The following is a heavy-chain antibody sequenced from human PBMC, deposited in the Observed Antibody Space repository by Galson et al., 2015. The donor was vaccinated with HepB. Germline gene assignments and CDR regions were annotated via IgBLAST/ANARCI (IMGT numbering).Heavy chain of an antibody. CDR1: GYTFTSYY. CDR3: ARDHCYDFWSGCQLDP. J-gene: IGHJ5*02. CDR2: INPSGGST. Sequence: SVKVSCKASGYTFTSYYMHWVRQAPGQGLEWMGIINPSGGSTSYAQKFQGRVTMTRDTSTSTVYMELSSLRSEDTAVYYCARDHCYDFWSGCQLDPWGQGTLVTVSS. V-gene: IGHV1-46*01. D-gene: IGHD3-3*01.